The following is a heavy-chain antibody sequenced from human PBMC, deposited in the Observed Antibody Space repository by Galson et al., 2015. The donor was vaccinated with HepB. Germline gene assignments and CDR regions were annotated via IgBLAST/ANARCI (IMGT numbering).Heavy chain of an antibody. V-gene: IGHV3-30*04. Sequence: SLRLSCAASGFTFSSYAMHWVRQAPGKGLEWVAVISYDGSNKYYADSVKGRFTISRDNTKNTLYLQMNSLRAEDTAVYYCAGDLYNWNDFAFDIWGQGTMVTVSS. J-gene: IGHJ3*02. CDR1: GFTFSSYA. CDR3: AGDLYNWNDFAFDI. D-gene: IGHD1-1*01. CDR2: ISYDGSNK.